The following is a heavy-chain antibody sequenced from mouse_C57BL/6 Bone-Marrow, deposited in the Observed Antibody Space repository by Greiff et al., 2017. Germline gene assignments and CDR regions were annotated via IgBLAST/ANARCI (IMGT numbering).Heavy chain of an antibody. Sequence: VQLQEPGPELVKPGASVKISCKASGYAFRSSWMNWVKQRPGKGLEWIGRIYPGDGDTNYNGKFKGKATLTADKSSSTAYMQLSSLTSEDSAVYFCTLRFAYWCQGTRVTVSA. V-gene: IGHV1-82*01. D-gene: IGHD1-3*01. J-gene: IGHJ3*01. CDR1: GYAFRSSW. CDR2: IYPGDGDT. CDR3: TLRFAY.